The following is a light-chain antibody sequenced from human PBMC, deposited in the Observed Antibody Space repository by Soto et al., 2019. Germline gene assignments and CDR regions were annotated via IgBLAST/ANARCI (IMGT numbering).Light chain of an antibody. J-gene: IGKJ2*01. CDR2: AAS. CDR3: QQIYSTPRT. CDR1: QSVKMY. V-gene: IGKV1-39*01. Sequence: DIQMTQSPSSLSASVGDRVTITCRASQSVKMYLDWYQHKPGKAPKLLIYAASTPQSGVPIRFSGSGSGTDFTLTISGLQRDDFATYYCQQIYSTPRTFVQGTTLEIK.